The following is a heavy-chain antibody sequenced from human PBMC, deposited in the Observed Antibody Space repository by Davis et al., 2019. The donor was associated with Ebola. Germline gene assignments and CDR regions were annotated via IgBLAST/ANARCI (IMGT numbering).Heavy chain of an antibody. CDR3: AKARGYSYGPDYNWFDP. CDR1: GFTFDDYG. J-gene: IGHJ5*02. D-gene: IGHD5-18*01. V-gene: IGHV3-9*01. Sequence: GGSLRLSCAASGFTFDDYGMSWVRQAPGKGLEWVSGISWNSGSIGYADSVKGRFTISRDNAKNSLYLQMNSLRAEDTALYYCAKARGYSYGPDYNWFDPWGQGTLVTVSS. CDR2: ISWNSGSI.